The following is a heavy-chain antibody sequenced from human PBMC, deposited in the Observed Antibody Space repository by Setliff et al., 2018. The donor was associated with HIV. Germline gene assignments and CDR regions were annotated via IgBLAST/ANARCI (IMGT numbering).Heavy chain of an antibody. CDR3: ATLDY. Sequence: ASVKVSCKASGGIFDNNAISWVRQAPGQGLEWMGWINPNSGDTNYAQKFQGRVTMTTDTSISTAYMELSRLRSDDTAVYYCATLDYWGQGALVTVSS. CDR1: GGIFDNNA. CDR2: INPNSGDT. J-gene: IGHJ4*02. V-gene: IGHV1-2*02.